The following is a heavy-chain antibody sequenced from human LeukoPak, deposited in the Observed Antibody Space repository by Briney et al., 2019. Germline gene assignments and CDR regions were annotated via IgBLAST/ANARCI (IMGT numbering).Heavy chain of an antibody. D-gene: IGHD4-11*01. Sequence: PSETLSLTCAVSGYSISSGYYWGWIRQPPGKGLEWIGSIYHSGSTYYNPSLKSRVTISVDTSKNQFSLKLSSVTAADTAVYYCARWTYSDYGFDYWGQGTLVTVSS. CDR2: IYHSGST. J-gene: IGHJ4*02. CDR1: GYSISSGYY. V-gene: IGHV4-38-2*01. CDR3: ARWTYSDYGFDY.